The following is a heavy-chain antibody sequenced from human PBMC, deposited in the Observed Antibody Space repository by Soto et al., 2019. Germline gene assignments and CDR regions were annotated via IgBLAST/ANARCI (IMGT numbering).Heavy chain of an antibody. Sequence: ASVKVSCKASGYTFTSYGISWVRQAPGQGLEWMGWISAYNGNTNYAQKLQGRVTMTTDTSTSTAYMELRSLRSDDTAVYYCARGLFRGGSYYNSYYFDYWGQGTLVTVSS. CDR1: GYTFTSYG. V-gene: IGHV1-18*01. D-gene: IGHD3-10*01. CDR3: ARGLFRGGSYYNSYYFDY. CDR2: ISAYNGNT. J-gene: IGHJ4*02.